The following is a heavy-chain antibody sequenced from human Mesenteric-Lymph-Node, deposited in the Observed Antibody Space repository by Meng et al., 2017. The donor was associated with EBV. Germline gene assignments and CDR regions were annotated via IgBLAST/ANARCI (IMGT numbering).Heavy chain of an antibody. J-gene: IGHJ4*02. Sequence: QVHRHESRPGLDKPSETLSLTGTVSGSFSSTSGFYWGWIRQLTGKGLEWIGRVSYSGTTSYNPSLRSRVTISADTSKNQFSLRLTSLTAADTAIYYCAGRGFYTLFDYWGQGTLVTVSS. CDR2: VSYSGTT. D-gene: IGHD3-3*01. CDR3: AGRGFYTLFDY. CDR1: GSFSSTSGFY. V-gene: IGHV4-39*07.